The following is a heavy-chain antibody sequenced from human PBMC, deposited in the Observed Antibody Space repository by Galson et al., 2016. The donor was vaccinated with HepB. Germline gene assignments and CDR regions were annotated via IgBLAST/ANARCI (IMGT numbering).Heavy chain of an antibody. V-gene: IGHV4-39*01. CDR1: GGSISSSSYY. CDR2: IYYSGTT. D-gene: IGHD2-15*01. Sequence: SETLSLTCTVSGGSISSSSYYWVWIRQPPGKGLEWIGTIYYSGTTYYNPSLKSGVTISVDTSTNQFSLKLRSVTAADTAVYYCARTDSTSAAQAFDHWGQGTLVAVSS. J-gene: IGHJ4*02. CDR3: ARTDSTSAAQAFDH.